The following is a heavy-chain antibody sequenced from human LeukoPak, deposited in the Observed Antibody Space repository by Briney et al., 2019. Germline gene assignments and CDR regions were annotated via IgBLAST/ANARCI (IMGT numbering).Heavy chain of an antibody. V-gene: IGHV4-39*07. CDR3: GTVGFCSGGRCHRPVYYYLDV. CDR1: VGSISGREYS. Sequence: SGRLSLSRSVSVGSISGREYSWGGSREPPEGGLERVVGIYFSGGAYYNPSLTRLVSLSVDTSQNQLSLRLTSVTAADTAVYYCGTVGFCSGGRCHRPVYYYLDVWGKGTTVSVSS. J-gene: IGHJ6*03. D-gene: IGHD2-15*01. CDR2: IYFSGGA.